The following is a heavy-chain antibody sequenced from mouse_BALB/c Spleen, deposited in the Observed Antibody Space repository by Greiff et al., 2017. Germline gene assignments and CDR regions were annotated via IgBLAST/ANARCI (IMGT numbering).Heavy chain of an antibody. CDR1: GYSITSDYA. CDR3: ARRTAGMDY. V-gene: IGHV3-2*02. D-gene: IGHD1-2*01. J-gene: IGHJ4*01. Sequence: EVKLVESGPGLVKPSQSLSLTCTVTGYSITSDYAWNWIRQFPGNKLEWMGYISYRGSTSYNPSLKSRISITRDTSKNQFFLQLNSVTTEDTATYYCARRTAGMDYWGQGTSVTVSS. CDR2: ISYRGST.